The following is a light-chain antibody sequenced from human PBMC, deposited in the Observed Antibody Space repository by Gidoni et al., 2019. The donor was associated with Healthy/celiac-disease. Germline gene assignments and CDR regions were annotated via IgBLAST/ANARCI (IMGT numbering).Light chain of an antibody. CDR3: QQLNSYPL. CDR1: QGISSY. Sequence: DIQFTQSPSFLSASVGDRVTITCRASQGISSYLAWYQQKPGQAPKLLIYAASTLQSGVPSRFSGSGSGTEFTLTISSLQPEDFATYYCQQLNSYPLFGGGTKVEIK. CDR2: AAS. V-gene: IGKV1-9*01. J-gene: IGKJ4*01.